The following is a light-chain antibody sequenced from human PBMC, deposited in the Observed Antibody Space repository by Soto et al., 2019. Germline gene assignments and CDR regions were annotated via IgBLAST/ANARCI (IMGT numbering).Light chain of an antibody. CDR2: GAS. CDR1: QSVSSN. CDR3: QQYNNWPWT. V-gene: IGKV3-15*01. J-gene: IGKJ1*01. Sequence: EIVMTQSPATLSVSPVERATLSCMASQSVSSNLAWYQQKPGQAPRLLIYGASTRATCIPARFSGSGSGTEFTLTISSLQSEDFAVYYCQQYNNWPWTFGQGTKVDIK.